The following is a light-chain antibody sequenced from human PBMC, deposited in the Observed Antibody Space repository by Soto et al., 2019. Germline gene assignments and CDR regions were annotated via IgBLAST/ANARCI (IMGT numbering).Light chain of an antibody. V-gene: IGLV2-14*01. J-gene: IGLJ2*01. CDR1: SSDVGGYNY. Sequence: QSALTKPASVSGSPGQSITISCTGTSSDVGGYNYVSWYQQHPGKAPKLMIYDVSNRPSGVSNRFSGSKSGNTASLTSSGLQAEDEADYYCSSYVITRDVVVGGGTKLTVL. CDR2: DVS. CDR3: SSYVITRDVV.